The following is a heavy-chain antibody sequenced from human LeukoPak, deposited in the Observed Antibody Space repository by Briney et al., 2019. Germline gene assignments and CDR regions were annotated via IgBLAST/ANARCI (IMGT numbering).Heavy chain of an antibody. CDR2: INHSGST. CDR3: ARLPRGKSSNDY. CDR1: GGSFSGYY. J-gene: IGHJ4*02. Sequence: SETLSLTCAVYGGSFSGYYWSWIRQPPGKGLEWIGEINHSGSTNYNPSLKSRVTISVDKSKNQFSLKLSSVTAADTAVYYCARLPRGKSSNDYWGQGTLVTVSS. D-gene: IGHD2-2*01. V-gene: IGHV4-34*01.